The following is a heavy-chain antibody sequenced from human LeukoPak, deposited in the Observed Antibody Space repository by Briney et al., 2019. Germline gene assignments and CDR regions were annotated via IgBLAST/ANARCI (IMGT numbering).Heavy chain of an antibody. D-gene: IGHD3-22*01. CDR3: AKATSESSGYKFDS. CDR1: GFTFSGYA. Sequence: PGGSLRLSCATSGFTFSGYAMNWVRLAPGKGLQWGSTITGSGARSYYADSVKGRFTISRDNSQNTLYLQMNSLRAEDTAVYYCAKATSESSGYKFDSWGQGTLVTVSS. CDR2: ITGSGARS. J-gene: IGHJ4*02. V-gene: IGHV3-23*01.